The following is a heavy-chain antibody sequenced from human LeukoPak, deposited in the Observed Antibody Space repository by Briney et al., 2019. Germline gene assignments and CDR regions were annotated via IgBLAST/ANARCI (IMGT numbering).Heavy chain of an antibody. J-gene: IGHJ4*02. CDR1: GFTFSDYY. D-gene: IGHD3-22*01. Sequence: SGGSLRLSCAVSGFTFSDYYMSWIRQAPGEGLEWVSYISSSGDTIYYVDSVKGRFTISRDNAKNSLYLQMNSLRAEDTAVYYCARERKGYYDSSGYYYLGGSFDYWGQGTLVTVSS. CDR2: ISSSGDTI. V-gene: IGHV3-11*01. CDR3: ARERKGYYDSSGYYYLGGSFDY.